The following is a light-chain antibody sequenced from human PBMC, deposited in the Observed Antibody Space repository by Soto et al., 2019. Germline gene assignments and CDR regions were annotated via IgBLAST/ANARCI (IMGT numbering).Light chain of an antibody. Sequence: DIQMTQSPYAMSASVGDRVTITCRASQGISNYLDWFQQKPGKVPKRLIYAASSLQSGVPSRFSSSGYGTDFTHTISSLQPEDFATYYRLQHNSYPWTFGQGTRVEIK. CDR2: AAS. CDR1: QGISNY. V-gene: IGKV1-17*03. CDR3: LQHNSYPWT. J-gene: IGKJ1*01.